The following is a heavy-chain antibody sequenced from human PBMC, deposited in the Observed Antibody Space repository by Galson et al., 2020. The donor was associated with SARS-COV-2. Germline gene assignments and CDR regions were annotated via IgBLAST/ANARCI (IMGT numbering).Heavy chain of an antibody. CDR2: IHHGRSP. D-gene: IGHD3-16*01. Sequence: SETLSLTCAVSGVSITSNNWWIWVRQAPGRGLEWIGEIHHGRSPNYNPSLKSRVTILIDTSKNQFSLRLNSVTAADTAVYFCARDPRAYDNALLYYGVDVWGQGTSVTVTS. CDR3: ARDPRAYDNALLYYGVDV. CDR1: GVSITSNNW. J-gene: IGHJ6*02. V-gene: IGHV4-4*02.